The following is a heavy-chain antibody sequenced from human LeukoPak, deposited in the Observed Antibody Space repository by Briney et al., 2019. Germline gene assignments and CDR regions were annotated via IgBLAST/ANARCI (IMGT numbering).Heavy chain of an antibody. CDR1: GGTFSSYA. J-gene: IGHJ4*02. CDR2: IIPIFGTA. V-gene: IGHV1-69*13. CDR3: ARVKYCGGDCYSHFDY. D-gene: IGHD2-21*01. Sequence: SVKVSCKASGGTFSSYANSWVRQAPGQGLEWMGGIIPIFGTANYAQKFQGRVTITADESTSTAYMELSSLRSEDTAVYYCARVKYCGGDCYSHFDYWGQGTLVTVSS.